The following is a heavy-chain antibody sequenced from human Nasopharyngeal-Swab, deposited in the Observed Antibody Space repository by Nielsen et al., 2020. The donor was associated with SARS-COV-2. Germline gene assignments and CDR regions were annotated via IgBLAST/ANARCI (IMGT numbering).Heavy chain of an antibody. V-gene: IGHV5-51*01. J-gene: IGHJ5*02. CDR1: GYNFATSW. CDR2: IYPGDSDT. CDR3: ARQLQSFDP. D-gene: IGHD2-21*02. Sequence: KVSYKGSGYNFATSWIGWVRQMPGKGLEWMGIIYPGDSDTRYSPSFQGQVTISADKSISTAYLQWHNLKASDTAIYYCARQLQSFDPWGQGTLVTVSS.